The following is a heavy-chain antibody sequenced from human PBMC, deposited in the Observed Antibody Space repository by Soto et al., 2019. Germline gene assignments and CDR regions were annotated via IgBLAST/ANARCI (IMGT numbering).Heavy chain of an antibody. CDR1: GYPFTGYY. D-gene: IGHD6-13*01. Sequence: ASVEVCFKASGYPFTGYYMHLVRQAPGQGLEWMGRINPNSGGTNYAEKFQGRATMTRDTSISTAYMELSRLRSDDTAVYYCARDMAADGTPHFDYWGQGTMVTGSS. V-gene: IGHV1-2*06. CDR2: INPNSGGT. CDR3: ARDMAADGTPHFDY. J-gene: IGHJ4*02.